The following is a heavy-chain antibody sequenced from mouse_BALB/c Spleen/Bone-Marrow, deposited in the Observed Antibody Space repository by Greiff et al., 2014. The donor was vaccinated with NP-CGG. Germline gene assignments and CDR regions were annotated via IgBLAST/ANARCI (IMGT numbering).Heavy chain of an antibody. CDR1: GYTFTNYW. CDR2: INPSTGYT. J-gene: IGHJ2*01. D-gene: IGHD2-1*01. Sequence: QVQLQQSGAELAKPGASVKMSCKASGYTFTNYWMHWVKQRPGQGLEWIRYINPSTGYTEYNQKFKDKATLTADKSSSTAYMQLSSLTSEDSAVYYCARGKGNYDWGQGTTLTVSS. V-gene: IGHV1-7*01. CDR3: ARGKGNYD.